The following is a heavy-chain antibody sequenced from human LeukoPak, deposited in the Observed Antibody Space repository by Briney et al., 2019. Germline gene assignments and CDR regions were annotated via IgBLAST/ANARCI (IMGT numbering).Heavy chain of an antibody. V-gene: IGHV4-59*01. Sequence: SETLSLTCTVSGGSISSYYWSWIRQPPGKGPEWIGYIYYSGSTNYNPSLTSRVTISVDTSKNQFSLKLSSVTAADTAVYYCARITKLQYFDYWGQGTLVTVSS. CDR2: IYYSGST. CDR1: GGSISSYY. CDR3: ARITKLQYFDY. D-gene: IGHD3-16*01. J-gene: IGHJ4*02.